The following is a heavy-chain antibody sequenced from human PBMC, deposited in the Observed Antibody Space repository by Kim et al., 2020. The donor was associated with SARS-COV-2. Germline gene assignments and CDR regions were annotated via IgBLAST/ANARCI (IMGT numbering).Heavy chain of an antibody. Sequence: YADTGKGRFTISRDNAKNSRYLQMNRLGAGDTALYYCAKDRGFGELQGFGGWGQGTLVTVSS. J-gene: IGHJ4*02. D-gene: IGHD3-10*01. CDR3: AKDRGFGELQGFGG. V-gene: IGHV3-9*01.